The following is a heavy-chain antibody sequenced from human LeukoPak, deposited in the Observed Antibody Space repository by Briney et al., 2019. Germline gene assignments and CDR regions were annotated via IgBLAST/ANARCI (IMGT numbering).Heavy chain of an antibody. J-gene: IGHJ4*02. CDR1: GFTFSDYY. CDR2: IRYDGSNK. V-gene: IGHV3-30*02. Sequence: GGSLRLSCAASGFTFSDYYMSWIRQAPGKGLEWMAFIRYDGSNKYYADSVKGRFTISRDNSKNTLYLQMNSLRAEDTAVYYCAKDRAKSSGWYAGDYWGQGTLVTVSS. D-gene: IGHD6-19*01. CDR3: AKDRAKSSGWYAGDY.